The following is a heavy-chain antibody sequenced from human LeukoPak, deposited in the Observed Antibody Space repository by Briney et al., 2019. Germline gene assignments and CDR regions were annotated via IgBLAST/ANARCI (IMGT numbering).Heavy chain of an antibody. Sequence: GRSMRLSCAASGFTFSSYGMHWVRQAPGKGLEWVAVISYDGSNKYYADSVKGRFTISRDNSKNTLYLQMNSLRAEDTAVYYCAKDGGGSGYNWGQGTLVTVSS. D-gene: IGHD3-22*01. J-gene: IGHJ4*02. CDR2: ISYDGSNK. CDR1: GFTFSSYG. CDR3: AKDGGGSGYN. V-gene: IGHV3-30*18.